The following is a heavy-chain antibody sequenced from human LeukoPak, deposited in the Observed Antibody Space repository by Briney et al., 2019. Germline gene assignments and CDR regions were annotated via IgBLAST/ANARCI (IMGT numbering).Heavy chain of an antibody. CDR3: ARRGILTGYSYFDY. CDR1: GGSISSYY. Sequence: PSETLSLTCTVSGGSISSYYWSWIRQPAGKGLEWIGRIYTSGGTNYNPSLKSRVTMSVDTSKNQFSLKLSSVTAADTAVYYCARRGILTGYSYFDYWGQGTLVTVSS. V-gene: IGHV4-4*07. D-gene: IGHD3-9*01. CDR2: IYTSGGT. J-gene: IGHJ4*02.